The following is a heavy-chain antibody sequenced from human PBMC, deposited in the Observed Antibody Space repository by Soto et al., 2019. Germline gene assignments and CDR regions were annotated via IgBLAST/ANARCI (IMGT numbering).Heavy chain of an antibody. J-gene: IGHJ4*02. V-gene: IGHV1-69*13. D-gene: IGHD3-22*01. Sequence: GASVKVSCKASGGTFSRNTISWVRQAPGQGLEWMGGIMPIFGSANYAQKLQGRVTITADENTRTVYMELSRLRSEDTAVYYCARQFDSDTTGYYYAYWGQGTLVTVSS. CDR1: GGTFSRNT. CDR3: ARQFDSDTTGYYYAY. CDR2: IMPIFGSA.